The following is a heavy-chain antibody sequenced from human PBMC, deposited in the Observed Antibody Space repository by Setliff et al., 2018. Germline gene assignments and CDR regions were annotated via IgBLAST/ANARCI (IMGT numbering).Heavy chain of an antibody. Sequence: PSETLSLTCTVSGGSISSSTYYWGWIRQSPGKGLEWIGSIYYSGSTYYNPSLKSRVTISVDTSKNQFSLKLNSVTAADTAVYYCARDRVEDYGGILHYWGLGTLVTVSS. J-gene: IGHJ4*02. V-gene: IGHV4-39*07. CDR1: GGSISSSTYY. D-gene: IGHD4-17*01. CDR3: ARDRVEDYGGILHY. CDR2: IYYSGST.